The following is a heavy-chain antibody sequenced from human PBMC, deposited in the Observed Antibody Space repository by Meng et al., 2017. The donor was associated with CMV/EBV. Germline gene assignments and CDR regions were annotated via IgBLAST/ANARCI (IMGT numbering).Heavy chain of an antibody. V-gene: IGHV3-23*01. CDR3: AKDSGYLSSVLDY. Sequence: GGSLRLSCAASGFTFSSYAMSWVRQAPGKGLEWVSAISGSSGSTYYADSVKGRFTISRDNSKNTLYLQMNSLRAEDTAVYYCAKDSGYLSSVLDYWGQGTLVTVSS. CDR2: ISGSSGST. J-gene: IGHJ4*02. CDR1: GFTFSSYA. D-gene: IGHD3-22*01.